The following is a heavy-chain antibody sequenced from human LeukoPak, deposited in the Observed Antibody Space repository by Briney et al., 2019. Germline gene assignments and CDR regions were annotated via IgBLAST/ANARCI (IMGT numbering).Heavy chain of an antibody. D-gene: IGHD3-22*01. V-gene: IGHV3-66*01. CDR3: ARALKYDSDSANEYYEYFQH. J-gene: IGHJ1*01. CDR1: AFSVSINS. Sequence: GRSLTLSCAASAFSVSINSMSWVRHAPRKGLEWVSVICDGGSTYHTDSVKGRFSFSRDNSKNTVYLQMNSLRAEDTAVYSCARALKYDSDSANEYYEYFQHWGQGTLVTVSS. CDR2: ICDGGST.